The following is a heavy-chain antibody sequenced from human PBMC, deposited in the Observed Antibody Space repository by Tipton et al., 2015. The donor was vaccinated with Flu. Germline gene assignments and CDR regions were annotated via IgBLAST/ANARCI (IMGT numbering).Heavy chain of an antibody. D-gene: IGHD3-10*01. J-gene: IGHJ4*02. CDR1: GGPISTSGYF. Sequence: TLSLTCTVSGGPISTSGYFWGWIRQPPGKALEWIGSVYYSGGTHHNPSLKSRVSISGDTSKNQFSLKLTYVTAADTAVYFCARIIRITMIRGLRDPYYFDYWGQGMLVTVSS. CDR3: ARIIRITMIRGLRDPYYFDY. CDR2: VYYSGGT. V-gene: IGHV4-39*07.